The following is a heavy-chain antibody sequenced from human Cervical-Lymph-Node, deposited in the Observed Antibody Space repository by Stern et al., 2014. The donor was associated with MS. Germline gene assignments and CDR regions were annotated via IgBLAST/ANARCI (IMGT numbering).Heavy chain of an antibody. V-gene: IGHV1-46*01. CDR2: INPSGDSA. CDR3: ASGTGSKRPTGNY. D-gene: IGHD3/OR15-3a*01. Sequence: QLVQSGAEVKKPGASVKVSCKASGYTFTSPYMHWVRQAPGQGLEWVGIINPSGDSASYAQKFQGRLTMTRDTSTSTVYMELSSLRSEDTAVYYCASGTGSKRPTGNYWGQGTLVTVSS. J-gene: IGHJ4*02. CDR1: GYTFTSPY.